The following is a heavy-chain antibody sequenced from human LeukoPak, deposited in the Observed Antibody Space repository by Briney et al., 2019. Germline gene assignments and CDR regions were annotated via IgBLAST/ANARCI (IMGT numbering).Heavy chain of an antibody. CDR3: ATGTRVYYDTSGYYYEGA. CDR1: GFIFSGSA. D-gene: IGHD3-22*01. V-gene: IGHV3-23*01. CDR2: ISGSGGST. Sequence: GGSLRLSCAASGFIFSGSAVYWVRQAPGKGLEWVSGISGSGGSTYYADSVKGSFTISRDNSKKTVSLQMNSLRAEDTAVYYCATGTRVYYDTSGYYYEGAWGQGTTVTVSS. J-gene: IGHJ6*02.